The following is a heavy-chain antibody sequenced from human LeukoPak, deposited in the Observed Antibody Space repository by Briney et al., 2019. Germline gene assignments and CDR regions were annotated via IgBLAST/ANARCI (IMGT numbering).Heavy chain of an antibody. J-gene: IGHJ3*02. D-gene: IGHD2-15*01. CDR1: GGSISSGTYY. CDR3: ARDDGGSGAFDI. CDR2: IYTSGTT. Sequence: SETLSLTCTVSGGSISSGTYYWSWIRQPAGKGLEWIGRIYTSGTTHYNPSLENRVIISVGTSKNQFSLKLSSVTAADTAVYYCARDDGGSGAFDIWGQGTMVTVSS. V-gene: IGHV4-61*02.